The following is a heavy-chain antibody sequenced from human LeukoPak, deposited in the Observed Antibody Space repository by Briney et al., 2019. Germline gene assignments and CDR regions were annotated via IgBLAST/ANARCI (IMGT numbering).Heavy chain of an antibody. CDR1: GYTFTSYA. V-gene: IGHV7-4-1*02. J-gene: IGHJ3*02. CDR3: ARILLIAADDDAFDI. Sequence: GASVKVSCKASGYTFTSYAMNWVRQAPGQGLEWMGWINTNTGNPTYAQGFTGRFVFSLDTSVSTAYLQISSLKAEDTAVYYCARILLIAADDDAFDIWGQGTMVTVSS. CDR2: INTNTGNP. D-gene: IGHD6-13*01.